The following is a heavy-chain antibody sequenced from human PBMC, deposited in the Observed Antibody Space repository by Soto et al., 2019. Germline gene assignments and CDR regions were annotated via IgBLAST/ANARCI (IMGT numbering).Heavy chain of an antibody. CDR1: GGSISSGDYY. CDR2: IYYSGST. Sequence: QVQLQESGPGLVKPSQTLSLTCTVSGGSISSGDYYWSWIRQPPGKGLEWIGYIYYSGSTYYNPSLKSRFTISVDTSKHQFSLKLSSVTAADTAVYSCAIYGGTSVYFDYWGQGTLVTVSS. V-gene: IGHV4-30-4*01. D-gene: IGHD4-17*01. CDR3: AIYGGTSVYFDY. J-gene: IGHJ4*02.